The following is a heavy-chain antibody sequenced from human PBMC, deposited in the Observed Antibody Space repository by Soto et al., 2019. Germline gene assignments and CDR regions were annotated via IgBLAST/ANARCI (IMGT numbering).Heavy chain of an antibody. D-gene: IGHD3-22*01. CDR2: ISGYNGNT. CDR3: ARDREYYYDSSGNHYYHYGMDV. Sequence: QVQLVESGAEVKKPGASVKVSCKASGYTFTNYGISWVRQAPGQGLEWMGWISGYNGNTKYAQKFQGRVTMTTDTPTNTAYMELRSLRSDDTAVYYCARDREYYYDSSGNHYYHYGMDVWGQGTTVTVS. J-gene: IGHJ6*02. V-gene: IGHV1-18*04. CDR1: GYTFTNYG.